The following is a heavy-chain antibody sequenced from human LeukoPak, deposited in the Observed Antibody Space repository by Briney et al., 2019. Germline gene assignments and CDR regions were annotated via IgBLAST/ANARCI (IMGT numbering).Heavy chain of an antibody. CDR2: VYYTGST. Sequence: SETLSLTCTVSGGSISDTSYYWGWIRQPPGRGLDWIGNVYYTGSTYYSPSPRSRVTISVDTSKNQFSLRLTSVTAGDTAVYYCATLKIHNRGWGYAFDIWGQGTMVTVSS. V-gene: IGHV4-39*01. J-gene: IGHJ3*02. CDR3: ATLKIHNRGWGYAFDI. CDR1: GGSISDTSYY. D-gene: IGHD1-14*01.